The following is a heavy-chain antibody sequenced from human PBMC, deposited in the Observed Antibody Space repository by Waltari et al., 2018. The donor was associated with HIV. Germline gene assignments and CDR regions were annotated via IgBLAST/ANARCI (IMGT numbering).Heavy chain of an antibody. J-gene: IGHJ3*02. CDR2: ISSSSGYI. CDR3: ARGTGGEWILTGYSADAFDI. CDR1: GFTFSSYS. V-gene: IGHV3-21*01. Sequence: EVQLVESGGGLVKAGGSLRVSCAASGFTFSSYSMNWVRQAPGKGLEWVSSISSSSGYIYYADSVKGRFTISRDNAKNSLYLQMNSLRAEDTAVYYCARGTGGEWILTGYSADAFDIWGQGTMVTVSS. D-gene: IGHD3-9*01.